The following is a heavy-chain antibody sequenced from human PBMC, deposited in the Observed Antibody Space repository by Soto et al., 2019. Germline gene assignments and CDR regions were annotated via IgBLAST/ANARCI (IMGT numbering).Heavy chain of an antibody. J-gene: IGHJ3*02. CDR3: ARSFSHKDAFDI. Sequence: ASVKVSCKASGYTFTGYYMHWVRQAPGQGLEWMGWINPNSGGTNYAQKFQGRVTMTRDTSISTAYMELSRLRSDDTAVYYCARSFSHKDAFDIWGQGTMVTVSS. CDR2: INPNSGGT. CDR1: GYTFTGYY. V-gene: IGHV1-2*02. D-gene: IGHD3-3*01.